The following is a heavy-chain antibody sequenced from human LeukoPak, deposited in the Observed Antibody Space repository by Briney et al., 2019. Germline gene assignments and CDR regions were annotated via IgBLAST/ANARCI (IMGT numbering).Heavy chain of an antibody. V-gene: IGHV3-7*04. Sequence: GGSLRLSXAVSGFTFSNFWMSWVRQAPGRGLEWVANIHPEGNEKYHVESVEGRFTISRDNTKNLLFLQMNALRVEDTAVYYCARGDDFSGDHWGQGTLVTVSS. J-gene: IGHJ4*02. D-gene: IGHD1-1*01. CDR3: ARGDDFSGDH. CDR2: IHPEGNEK. CDR1: GFTFSNFW.